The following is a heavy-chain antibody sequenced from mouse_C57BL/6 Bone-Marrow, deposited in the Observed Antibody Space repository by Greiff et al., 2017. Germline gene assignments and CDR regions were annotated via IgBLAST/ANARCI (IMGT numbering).Heavy chain of an antibody. V-gene: IGHV1-74*01. D-gene: IGHD1-1*01. CDR3: AIITTVVEYYFDY. CDR2: LHPSDSDT. CDR1: GYTFTSYW. Sequence: QVQLQQPGAELVKPGASVKVSCKASGYTFTSYWMHWVKQRPGQGLEWIGRLHPSDSDTNYNQKFKGKATLTVDKSSSTAYMQLRSLTSEDSAVYYCAIITTVVEYYFDYWGQGTTLTVSS. J-gene: IGHJ2*01.